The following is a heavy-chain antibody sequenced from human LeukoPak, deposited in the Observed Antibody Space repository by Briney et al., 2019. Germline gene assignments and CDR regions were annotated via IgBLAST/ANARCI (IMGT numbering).Heavy chain of an antibody. D-gene: IGHD2-15*01. J-gene: IGHJ4*02. CDR1: GYTFTDYY. CDR3: ARSKGNYCSGGTCPGRLFDC. V-gene: IGHV1-2*04. CDR2: VFPDSGNI. Sequence: GASVKVSCKASGYTFTDYYIHWVRQAPGQGLEWMGWVFPDSGNINYAQKFQDWVILTRDTSIDTAYMELRNLRSDDTAVYYCARSKGNYCSGGTCPGRLFDCWGQGTLVTVSS.